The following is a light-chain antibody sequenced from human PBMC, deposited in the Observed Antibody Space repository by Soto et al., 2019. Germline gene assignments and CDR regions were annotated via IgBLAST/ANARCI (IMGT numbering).Light chain of an antibody. Sequence: DIVMTQSPLSLPVTPGEPASISCRSSQSLLHSNGYNYLDWYLQEPGQSPQLLIYLGSNRASGVPDRFSGSGSGTDFTLKISRVEAEDVGVYYCMQALQTPYPFGQGTKLEIK. J-gene: IGKJ2*01. CDR1: QSLLHSNGYNY. V-gene: IGKV2-28*01. CDR3: MQALQTPYP. CDR2: LGS.